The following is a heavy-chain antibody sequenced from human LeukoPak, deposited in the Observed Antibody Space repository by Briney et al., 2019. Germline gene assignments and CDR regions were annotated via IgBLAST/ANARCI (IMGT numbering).Heavy chain of an antibody. Sequence: PGGSLRLSCAASGFTFNSYWMTWVRQAPGKGLEWVSVIYSGGSTYYADSVKGRFTISRDNSKNTLYLQMNSLRADDTAVYYCVRDGVDYSFEYWGQGTLVTVSS. D-gene: IGHD4-11*01. CDR2: IYSGGST. V-gene: IGHV3-53*01. J-gene: IGHJ4*02. CDR3: VRDGVDYSFEY. CDR1: GFTFNSYW.